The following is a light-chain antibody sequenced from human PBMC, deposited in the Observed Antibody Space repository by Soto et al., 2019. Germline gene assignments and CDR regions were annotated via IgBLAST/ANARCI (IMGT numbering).Light chain of an antibody. CDR2: DVS. CDR3: SSYKPTYPLV. J-gene: IGLJ2*01. Sequence: QSALTQPASVSGSPGQSITISCTGANSDVGGYDYVSWYQQHPGKAPKLVIYDVSYRPSGISNRFSGSKSGNTASLTISGLQAEDEADYYCSSYKPTYPLVFGGGTKLTVL. V-gene: IGLV2-14*01. CDR1: NSDVGGYDY.